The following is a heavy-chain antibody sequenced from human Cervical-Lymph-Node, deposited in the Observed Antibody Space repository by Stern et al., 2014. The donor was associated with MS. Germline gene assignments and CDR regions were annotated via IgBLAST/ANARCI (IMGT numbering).Heavy chain of an antibody. J-gene: IGHJ4*02. CDR2: INPRADGT. CDR3: ARPGREARPFWQMDS. V-gene: IGHV1-46*03. D-gene: IGHD6-6*01. CDR1: GYSFSNYY. Sequence: QVQLVQSGAEVKKPGASVKVSCKTSGYSFSNYYMHWIRQAPGQGLEWMGVINPRADGTTYAPKFQGRVTMTRDTSTSTVFMELSSLTSEDTAVYYCARPGREARPFWQMDSWGQGTLVTVSS.